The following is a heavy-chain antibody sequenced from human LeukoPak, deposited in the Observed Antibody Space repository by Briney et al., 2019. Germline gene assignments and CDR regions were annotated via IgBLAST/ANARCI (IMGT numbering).Heavy chain of an antibody. CDR1: GGSISSSSYY. Sequence: SETLSLTCTVSGGSISSSSYYWGWIRQPPGKGLEWIGSIYYSGSTYYNPSLKSRVTISVDTSKNQFSLKLSSVTAADTAVYYCARNGNWGHYFDYWGQGTLATVSS. CDR2: IYYSGST. J-gene: IGHJ4*02. D-gene: IGHD3-16*01. V-gene: IGHV4-39*07. CDR3: ARNGNWGHYFDY.